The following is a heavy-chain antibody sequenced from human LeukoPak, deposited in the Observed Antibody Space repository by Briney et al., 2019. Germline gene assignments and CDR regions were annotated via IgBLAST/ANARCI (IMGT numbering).Heavy chain of an antibody. V-gene: IGHV1-18*01. CDR2: ISAYNGNT. Sequence: GASVKVSCKASGYTFTNSDITWVRQAPGQGLEWMGRISAYNGNTNYAQKLQGRVTMTTDTSTSTAYMELRSLRSDDTAVYYCARDQGRYYGSGSYYNDYWGQGTLVTVSS. CDR1: GYTFTNSD. CDR3: ARDQGRYYGSGSYYNDY. J-gene: IGHJ4*02. D-gene: IGHD3-10*01.